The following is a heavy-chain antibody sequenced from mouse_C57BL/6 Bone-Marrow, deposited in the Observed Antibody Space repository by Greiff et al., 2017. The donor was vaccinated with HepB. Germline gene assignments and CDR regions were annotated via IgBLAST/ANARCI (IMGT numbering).Heavy chain of an antibody. D-gene: IGHD1-1*01. V-gene: IGHV1-63*01. CDR2: IYPGGGYT. CDR1: GYTFTNYW. Sequence: QVQLQQSGAELVRPGTSVKMSCKASGYTFTNYWIGWAKQRPGHGLEWIGDIYPGGGYTNYNEKFKGKATLTADKSSSTAYMQFSSLTSEDSAIYYCARCDYYGSSYRYFDVWGTGTTVTVSS. CDR3: ARCDYYGSSYRYFDV. J-gene: IGHJ1*03.